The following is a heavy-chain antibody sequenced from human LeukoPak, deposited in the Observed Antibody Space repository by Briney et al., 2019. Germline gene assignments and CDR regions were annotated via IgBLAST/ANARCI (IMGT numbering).Heavy chain of an antibody. V-gene: IGHV3-23*01. Sequence: GGSLRLSCAASGFTFSSYAMSWVRQAPGKGLEWVSAISGSGGSTYYADSVKGRFTISRDNSKNTLYLQMNSLRAEDTAVYYCAKDHNGPWELGPEPYDIWGQGTMVTVSS. CDR3: AKDHNGPWELGPEPYDI. CDR1: GFTFSSYA. J-gene: IGHJ3*02. D-gene: IGHD1-26*01. CDR2: ISGSGGST.